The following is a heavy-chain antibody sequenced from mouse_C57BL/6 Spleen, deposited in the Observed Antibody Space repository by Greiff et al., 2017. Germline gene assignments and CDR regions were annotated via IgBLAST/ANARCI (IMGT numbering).Heavy chain of an antibody. V-gene: IGHV3-6*01. CDR1: GYSITSGYY. Sequence: EVQLQQSGPGLVKPSQSLSLTCSVTGYSITSGYYWNWIRQFPGNKLEWMGYIRYDGSNNYNPSLKNRNSITRDTSKNQFCLKLNSVTTEDTATYYGARDGCYYGNNYWGQGTTLTVSS. CDR3: ARDGCYYGNNY. D-gene: IGHD2-1*01. J-gene: IGHJ2*01. CDR2: IRYDGSN.